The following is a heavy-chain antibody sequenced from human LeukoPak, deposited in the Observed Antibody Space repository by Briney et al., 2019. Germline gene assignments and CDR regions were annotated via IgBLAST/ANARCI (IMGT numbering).Heavy chain of an antibody. D-gene: IGHD5-24*01. CDR2: MYNSGST. CDR3: ARDIGRDGYNFDY. CDR1: GGSISGSY. V-gene: IGHV4-59*01. Sequence: PSETLSLTCTVSGGSISGSYWSWIRQPPGKGLEWIAYMYNSGSTNYNPSLKSRVTISVDTSKNQFSLKLSSVTAADTAVYYCARDIGRDGYNFDYWGQGTLVTVSS. J-gene: IGHJ4*02.